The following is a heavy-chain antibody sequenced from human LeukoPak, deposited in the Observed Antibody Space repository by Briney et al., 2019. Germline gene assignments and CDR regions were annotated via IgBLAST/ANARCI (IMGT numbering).Heavy chain of an antibody. CDR2: ISSSSSTI. CDR1: GFTFSSYS. Sequence: PGGSLRLSCAASGFTFSSYSMNWVRQAPGKGLEWVSYISSSSSTIYYADSVKGRFTISRDNAKNSLYLQMNSLRAEDTAVYYCARDGRFEFYYDFWSGYYDYWGQGTLVTVSS. CDR3: ARDGRFEFYYDFWSGYYDY. J-gene: IGHJ4*02. D-gene: IGHD3-3*01. V-gene: IGHV3-48*01.